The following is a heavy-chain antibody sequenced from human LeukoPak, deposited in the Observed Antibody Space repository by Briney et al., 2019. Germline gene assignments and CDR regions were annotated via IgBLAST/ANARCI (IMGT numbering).Heavy chain of an antibody. Sequence: ASVKVSCKASGYTFTGYYMHWVRQAPGQGLEWMGWINPNSGGTNYAQKFQGRVTMTWDTSISTAYMELSRLRSDDTAVYYCARDRTYYDFWSGLVWGQGTLVTVSS. J-gene: IGHJ4*02. D-gene: IGHD3-3*01. V-gene: IGHV1-2*02. CDR1: GYTFTGYY. CDR3: ARDRTYYDFWSGLV. CDR2: INPNSGGT.